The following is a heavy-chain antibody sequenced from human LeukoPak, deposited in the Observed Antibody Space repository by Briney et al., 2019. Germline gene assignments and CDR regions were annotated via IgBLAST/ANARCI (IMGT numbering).Heavy chain of an antibody. CDR1: GFTFSNYW. CDR2: IKVDGGET. V-gene: IGHV3-7*01. Sequence: GGSLRLSCEASGFTFSNYWMSWVRQAPGKGLEWVANIKVDGGETHYVDSGKGRFTISRDNARSSLYLQMNSLRTDDTGVYYCARDDGAGPHYWGQGTLVTVSS. D-gene: IGHD3-10*01. J-gene: IGHJ4*02. CDR3: ARDDGAGPHY.